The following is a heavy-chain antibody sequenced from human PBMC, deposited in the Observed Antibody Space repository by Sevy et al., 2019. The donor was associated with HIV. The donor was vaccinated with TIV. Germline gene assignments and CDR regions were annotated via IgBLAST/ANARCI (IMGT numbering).Heavy chain of an antibody. Sequence: ASLKVSCKASGYTFTSYGISWVRQAPGQGLEWMGWISAYNGNTNYAQKLQGRVTMTTDTSTSTAYMELRSLRSDDTAVYYCARTARYDSSGYYIRDYFDYWGQGTLVTVSS. CDR2: ISAYNGNT. V-gene: IGHV1-18*01. D-gene: IGHD3-22*01. J-gene: IGHJ4*02. CDR3: ARTARYDSSGYYIRDYFDY. CDR1: GYTFTSYG.